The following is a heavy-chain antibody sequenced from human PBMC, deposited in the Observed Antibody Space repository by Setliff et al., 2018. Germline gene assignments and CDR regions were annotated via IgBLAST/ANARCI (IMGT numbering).Heavy chain of an antibody. D-gene: IGHD5-18*01. V-gene: IGHV4-59*01. Sequence: PSETLSLTCTVSGDSIRSYYWSWVRQPPGRGLEWIGYIYYTGSSNYNPSLKSRVTISVDTSKNQFSLRLRSVRAADTAVYYCAREPMDSAMVTTGAFDIWGRGTMVTVSS. J-gene: IGHJ3*02. CDR3: AREPMDSAMVTTGAFDI. CDR1: GDSIRSYY. CDR2: IYYTGSS.